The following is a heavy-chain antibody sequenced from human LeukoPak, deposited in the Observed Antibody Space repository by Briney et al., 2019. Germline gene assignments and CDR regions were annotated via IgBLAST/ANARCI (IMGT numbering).Heavy chain of an antibody. CDR1: GYTFTGYY. J-gene: IGHJ3*02. D-gene: IGHD3-10*01. Sequence: ASVKVSCKASGYTFTGYYMHWVRQAPGQGLEWMGWINPNSGGTNYAQKFQGRVTMTRDTSISTAYMELSRLRSDDTAVYYCAREMSYGSGSYGPDAFDIWGQGTMVTVSP. CDR2: INPNSGGT. CDR3: AREMSYGSGSYGPDAFDI. V-gene: IGHV1-2*02.